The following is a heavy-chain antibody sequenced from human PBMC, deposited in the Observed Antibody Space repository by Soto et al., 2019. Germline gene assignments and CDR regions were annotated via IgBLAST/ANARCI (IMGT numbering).Heavy chain of an antibody. CDR1: GFTFSDHY. D-gene: IGHD6-6*01. CDR3: TTSRRTSIFNY. V-gene: IGHV3-72*01. CDR2: IRNKDNGYTT. Sequence: AASGFTFSDHYLDWVRQAPGKGLEWVGRIRNKDNGYTTEYAASVKNRFTISRDDSKNSVYLQMNSLKTEDTAVYYCTTSRRTSIFNYWGQGTLVTVSS. J-gene: IGHJ4*02.